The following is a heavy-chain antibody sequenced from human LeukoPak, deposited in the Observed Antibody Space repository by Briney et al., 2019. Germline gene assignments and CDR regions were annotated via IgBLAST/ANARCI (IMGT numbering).Heavy chain of an antibody. V-gene: IGHV4-34*01. CDR3: ARAGLCGGRCGQSFDY. Sequence: PSETLSLTCAVYGASFSGYYWVWIRQPPGKGLEWIGEINDSGSTKYNPSVWSRVTISVDTSKNQFSLRLSSVTAADTAVYYCARAGLCGGRCGQSFDYWGQGNLVTVSS. CDR1: GASFSGYY. D-gene: IGHD3-16*01. J-gene: IGHJ4*02. CDR2: INDSGST.